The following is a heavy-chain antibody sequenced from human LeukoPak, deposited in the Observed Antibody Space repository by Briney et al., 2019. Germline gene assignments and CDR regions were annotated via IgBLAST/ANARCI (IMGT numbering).Heavy chain of an antibody. J-gene: IGHJ5*02. D-gene: IGHD2-2*01. CDR1: GFIFSNYG. CDR2: IWYDGSNK. V-gene: IGHV3-33*08. Sequence: GGSLRLSCAASGFIFSNYGMNWVRQAPGKGLEWVAVIWYDGSNKYYANSVKGRFTISRDNSKNTLYLQMNSLRAEDTAVYYCARDHCSSTSCYWFDPWGQGTLVTVSS. CDR3: ARDHCSSTSCYWFDP.